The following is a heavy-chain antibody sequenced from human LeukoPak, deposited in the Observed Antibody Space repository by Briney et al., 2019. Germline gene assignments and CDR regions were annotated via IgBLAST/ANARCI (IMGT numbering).Heavy chain of an antibody. CDR2: ISSRGTTI. CDR1: GFTFSDYT. V-gene: IGHV3-48*02. Sequence: GGSLRLSCAASGFTFSDYTMNWVRQAPGKGLELVSFISSRGTTIFYSDSVKGRFTISRDNAKHSLSLRMNSLGDEDTAVYYCARDYDWAAFDIWGQGTMVTVSS. CDR3: ARDYDWAAFDI. J-gene: IGHJ3*02. D-gene: IGHD3-16*01.